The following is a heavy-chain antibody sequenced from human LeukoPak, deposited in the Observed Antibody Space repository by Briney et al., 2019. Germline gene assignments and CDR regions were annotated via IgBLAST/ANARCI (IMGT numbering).Heavy chain of an antibody. CDR1: GFTFSSYA. J-gene: IGHJ4*02. CDR2: ISGSGGST. Sequence: QSGGSLRLSCAASGFTFSSYAMSWVRQAPGKGLEWVSAISGSGGSTYYADSVKGRFTISRDNSKNTLYLQMNSLRAEDTAVYYCAKDEWAIKVIWQNWGQGTLVTVSS. V-gene: IGHV3-23*01. CDR3: AKDEWAIKVIWQN. D-gene: IGHD3-22*01.